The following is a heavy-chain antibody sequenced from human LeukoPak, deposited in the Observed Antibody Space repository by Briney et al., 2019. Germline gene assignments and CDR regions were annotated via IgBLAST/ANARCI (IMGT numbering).Heavy chain of an antibody. V-gene: IGHV3-48*04. CDR3: ARDRLLGYCSGGSCLDAFDI. D-gene: IGHD2-15*01. Sequence: GGSLRLSCAASGFTFSSYSMNWVRQAPGKGLEWVSYISSSSSTIYYADSVKGRFTISRDNAKNSLYLQMNSLRAEDTAVYYCARDRLLGYCSGGSCLDAFDIWGQGTMVTVSS. J-gene: IGHJ3*02. CDR2: ISSSSSTI. CDR1: GFTFSSYS.